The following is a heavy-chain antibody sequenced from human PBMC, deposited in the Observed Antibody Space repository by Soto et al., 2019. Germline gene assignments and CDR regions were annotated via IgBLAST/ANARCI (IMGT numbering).Heavy chain of an antibody. CDR3: ARWYCGGDCYSKGSYYYYGMDV. V-gene: IGHV1-46*01. D-gene: IGHD2-21*02. CDR1: GYTFTYYH. J-gene: IGHJ6*02. CDR2: IYPSGGST. Sequence: ASVKVSCKTSGYTFTYYHIHWLRQAPGQGPEWMGKIYPSGGSTNYAPKFWGRVTMSMDTSTSTVYMELSSLRSEDTAVYYCARWYCGGDCYSKGSYYYYGMDVWGQGTTVTVSS.